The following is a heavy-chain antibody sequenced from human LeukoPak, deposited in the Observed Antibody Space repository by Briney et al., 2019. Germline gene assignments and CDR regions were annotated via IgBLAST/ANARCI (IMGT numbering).Heavy chain of an antibody. Sequence: SETLSLTCTVSGGSISSYYWSWIRQPPGKGLEWIGYIYYSRSTNYNPSLKSRVTISVDTSKNQFSLKLSSVTAADTAVYYCARHLASPHYDILTGYRYYYGMDVWGQGTTVTVSS. CDR3: ARHLASPHYDILTGYRYYYGMDV. CDR1: GGSISSYY. D-gene: IGHD3-9*01. J-gene: IGHJ6*02. CDR2: IYYSRST. V-gene: IGHV4-59*08.